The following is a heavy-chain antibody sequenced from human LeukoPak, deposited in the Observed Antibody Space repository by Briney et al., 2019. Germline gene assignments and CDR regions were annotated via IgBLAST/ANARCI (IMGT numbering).Heavy chain of an antibody. CDR3: ARPGAAKDADDAFDT. J-gene: IGHJ3*02. CDR1: GFTFSSYE. CDR2: ISSSVSTI. D-gene: IGHD6-25*01. V-gene: IGHV3-48*03. Sequence: PGGSLRLSCAASGFTFSSYEMNWVRQAPGKGLEWVSYISSSVSTIYYADSVKGRFTISRDNAKNSLYLQMNSLRAEDTAVYYCARPGAAKDADDAFDTWGQGTMVTVSS.